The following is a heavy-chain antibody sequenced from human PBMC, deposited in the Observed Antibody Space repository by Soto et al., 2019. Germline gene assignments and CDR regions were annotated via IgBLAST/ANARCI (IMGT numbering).Heavy chain of an antibody. CDR3: ARPYYIAAAGTGFNY. CDR1: GGSFSVFY. J-gene: IGHJ4*02. Sequence: PSEILSLTCAVYGGSFSVFYWSWIRQPPGKGLEWIGEINHSGSTNYNPSLKSRVTLSVDTSKNQFSLKLSSLTAADTAVYYCARPYYIAAAGTGFNYWGPGTLVTVSS. V-gene: IGHV4-34*01. D-gene: IGHD6-13*01. CDR2: INHSGST.